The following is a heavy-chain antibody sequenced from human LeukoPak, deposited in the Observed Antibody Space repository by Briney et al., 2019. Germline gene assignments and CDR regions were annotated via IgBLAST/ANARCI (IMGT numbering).Heavy chain of an antibody. CDR1: GYTFTGYY. CDR2: INPNSGGT. J-gene: IGHJ4*02. V-gene: IGHV1-2*02. Sequence: GASVKVSCKASGYTFTGYYIHWVRQAPGPGLEWMGWINPNSGGTNYGQKFQGRVTMTRDTSISTAYMELSGLRSDDTAVYYCARDISAGIYMYEYWGQGSLVTVSS. CDR3: ARDISAGIYMYEY. D-gene: IGHD2-15*01.